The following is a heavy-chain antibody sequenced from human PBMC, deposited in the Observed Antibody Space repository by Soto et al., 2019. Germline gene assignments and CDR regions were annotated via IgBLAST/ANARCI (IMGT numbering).Heavy chain of an antibody. D-gene: IGHD2-2*01. CDR3: ARDPGGHYCASTSCLYFFDH. CDR1: GFTFSNHA. Sequence: EVQLLESGGALVQPGGSLRLSCAASGFTFSNHAMNWVRQAPGKGLEWVSTISDSGSTYYADSVKGRFTISRDNSKNTLCLQMNSLRAEDTAVYYCARDPGGHYCASTSCLYFFDHWCQGTLVIVSS. J-gene: IGHJ4*02. CDR2: ISDSGST. V-gene: IGHV3-23*01.